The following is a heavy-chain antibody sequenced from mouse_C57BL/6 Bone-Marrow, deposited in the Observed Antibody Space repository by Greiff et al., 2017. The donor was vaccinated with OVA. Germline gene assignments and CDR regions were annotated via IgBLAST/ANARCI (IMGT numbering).Heavy chain of an antibody. Sequence: QVQLKESGAELVRPGTSVKMSCKASGYTFTNYWIGWAKQRPGHGLEWIGDIYPGGGYTNYNEKFKGKATLTADKSSSTAYMQFSSLTSEDSAIDYCARKGDYDLNYFDYWGQGTTLTVSS. J-gene: IGHJ2*01. CDR2: IYPGGGYT. CDR1: GYTFTNYW. D-gene: IGHD2-4*01. V-gene: IGHV1-63*01. CDR3: ARKGDYDLNYFDY.